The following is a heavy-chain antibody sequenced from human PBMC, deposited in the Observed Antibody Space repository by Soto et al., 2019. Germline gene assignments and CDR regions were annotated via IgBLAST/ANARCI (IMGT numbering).Heavy chain of an antibody. CDR1: GYTFTGYY. J-gene: IGHJ4*02. D-gene: IGHD3-3*01. CDR3: ARGGQDYDFWSGYYSFDY. CDR2: INPNSGGT. V-gene: IGHV1-2*02. Sequence: ASVKVSCKASGYTFTGYYMHWVRQAPGQGLEWMGWINPNSGGTNYAQKFQGRVTMTRDTSISTAYMELSRLRSDDTAVYYCARGGQDYDFWSGYYSFDYWGQGTLVTVSS.